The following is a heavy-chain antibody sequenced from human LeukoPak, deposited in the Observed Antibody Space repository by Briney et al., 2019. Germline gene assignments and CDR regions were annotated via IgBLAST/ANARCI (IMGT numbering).Heavy chain of an antibody. CDR1: GFTFSSYE. V-gene: IGHV3-7*01. Sequence: PGGSLRLSCAASGFTFSSYEMNWVRQASGKGLGWVANIKQDGSEKYYVDSVKGRFTISRDNAKNSLYLQMNSLRAEDTAVYNCARDQKYCSGGSCYSYYWGQGTLGTVSS. CDR2: IKQDGSEK. J-gene: IGHJ4*02. D-gene: IGHD2-15*01. CDR3: ARDQKYCSGGSCYSYY.